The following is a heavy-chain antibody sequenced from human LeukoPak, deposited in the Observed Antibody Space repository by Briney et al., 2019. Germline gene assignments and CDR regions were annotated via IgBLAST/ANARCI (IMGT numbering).Heavy chain of an antibody. CDR1: GFTFSSYA. Sequence: PGGSLRLSCAASGFTFSSYAMSWVRQAPGKGLEWVSAISGSGGSTYYADSVKGRFTISRDNSKNTLYLQMNSLRAEDTAVYYCAKDPKRFTMMGDAFDIWGQGTMVTVSS. V-gene: IGHV3-23*01. J-gene: IGHJ3*02. CDR3: AKDPKRFTMMGDAFDI. D-gene: IGHD3-22*01. CDR2: ISGSGGST.